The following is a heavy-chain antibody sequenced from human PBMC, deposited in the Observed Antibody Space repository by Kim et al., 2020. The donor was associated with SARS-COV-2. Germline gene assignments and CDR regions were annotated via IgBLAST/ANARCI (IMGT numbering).Heavy chain of an antibody. CDR3: ARGEQWLLRGYYYYVMDV. J-gene: IGHJ6*02. CDR2: IGTAGDT. V-gene: IGHV3-13*04. D-gene: IGHD6-19*01. Sequence: GGSLRLSCAASGFTFSSYDMHWVRQATGKGLEWVSAIGTAGDTYYPGSVKGRFTISRENAKNSLYLQMNSLRAGDTAVYYCARGEQWLLRGYYYYVMDVWGQGTTVTVSS. CDR1: GFTFSSYD.